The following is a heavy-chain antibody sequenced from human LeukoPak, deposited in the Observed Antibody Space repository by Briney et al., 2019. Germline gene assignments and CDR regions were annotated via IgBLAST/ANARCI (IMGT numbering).Heavy chain of an antibody. J-gene: IGHJ6*02. D-gene: IGHD2-15*01. CDR2: IWYDGSDK. V-gene: IGHV3-33*01. Sequence: GGSLRLSCAASGFTFNTYGMNWVRQAPGKRLEWVATIWYDGSDKYYAESVKGRFAISRDNSKNTMYLQVNSLRAEDTAVYYCARVGCTGGSCLAYNYYAMDVWGQGTTVTVSS. CDR3: ARVGCTGGSCLAYNYYAMDV. CDR1: GFTFNTYG.